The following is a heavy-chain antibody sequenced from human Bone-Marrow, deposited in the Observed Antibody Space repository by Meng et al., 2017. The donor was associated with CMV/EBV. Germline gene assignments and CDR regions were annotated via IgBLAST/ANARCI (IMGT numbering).Heavy chain of an antibody. CDR1: GFTFRNYA. CDR3: ASEDSWGY. D-gene: IGHD3-16*01. J-gene: IGHJ4*02. CDR2: ISYDGSKI. V-gene: IGHV3-30-3*01. Sequence: LRSSWVASGFTFRNYAMHWVRQAPGKGLEWVAVISYDGSKIYYADSVKGRFTISRDNSKNTLYLQMNSLGVEDTAVYYCASEDSWGYWGQGTLVTVSS.